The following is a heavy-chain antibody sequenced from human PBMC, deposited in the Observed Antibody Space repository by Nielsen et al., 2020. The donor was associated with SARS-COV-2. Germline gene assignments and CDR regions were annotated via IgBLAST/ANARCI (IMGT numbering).Heavy chain of an antibody. V-gene: IGHV3-30*18. J-gene: IGHJ4*02. Sequence: GESLKISCAASGFTFSSYGMHWVRQAPGKGLEWVAVISYDGSNKYYADSVKGRFTISRDNSKNTLYLQINSLRAEDTAVYYCAKDRGGSGWYFDYWGQGTLVTVSS. D-gene: IGHD6-19*01. CDR3: AKDRGGSGWYFDY. CDR2: ISYDGSNK. CDR1: GFTFSSYG.